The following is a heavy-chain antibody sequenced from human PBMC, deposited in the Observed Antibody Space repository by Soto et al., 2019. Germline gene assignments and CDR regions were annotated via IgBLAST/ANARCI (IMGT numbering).Heavy chain of an antibody. D-gene: IGHD2-2*01. CDR3: AKDPAAIPRGAFDI. CDR1: GFTFSSYA. J-gene: IGHJ3*02. Sequence: EVQLLESGGGLVKPGGSLRLSCAASGFTFSSYAMSWVRQAPGKGLEWVSAISGSGGTTDYAESAKGRFTISRDNSKNTVYLQMNSLRAEDTAVYYCAKDPAAIPRGAFDIWGQGTLVTVSS. V-gene: IGHV3-23*01. CDR2: ISGSGGTT.